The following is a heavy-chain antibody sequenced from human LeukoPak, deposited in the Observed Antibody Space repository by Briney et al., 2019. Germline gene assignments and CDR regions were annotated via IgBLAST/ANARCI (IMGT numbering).Heavy chain of an antibody. CDR2: IYPADSDS. CDR1: GYSLTDYW. CDR3: ARLGDRIFDY. Sequence: GESLKISCKISGYSLTDYWIAWVRQMPGKGLEWMGIIYPADSDSKYSPSFQGQVTISADKSISTAYLQWSSLKASDTAMYYWARLGDRIFDYWGQGTLFTVSS. J-gene: IGHJ4*02. V-gene: IGHV5-51*01. D-gene: IGHD3-16*01.